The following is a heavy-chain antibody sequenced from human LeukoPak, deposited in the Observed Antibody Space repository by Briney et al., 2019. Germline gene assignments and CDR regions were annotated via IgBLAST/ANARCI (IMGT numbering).Heavy chain of an antibody. J-gene: IGHJ4*02. CDR3: ASGVFGAQPDY. Sequence: GGSLRLSCAASGFTVSSNYMSWVRQAPGKGLEWVSVIYSGGSTYYADSVKGRSTISRDNSKNTLYLQMNSLRAEDTAVYYCASGVFGAQPDYWGQGTLVTVTS. D-gene: IGHD3-16*01. CDR2: IYSGGST. CDR1: GFTVSSNY. V-gene: IGHV3-53*01.